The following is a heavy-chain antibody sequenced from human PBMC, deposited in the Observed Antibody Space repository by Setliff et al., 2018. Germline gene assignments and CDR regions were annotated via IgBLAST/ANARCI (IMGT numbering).Heavy chain of an antibody. CDR1: GASINNHF. J-gene: IGHJ5*02. CDR3: AKVITVFGVVIMENWFDP. Sequence: PSETLSLTCTVSGASINNHFWSWIRQPPGKGLEWIGYLSHSGSSNYNPSLKSRVTMLVDTSENQFSLKLSSVTAAGTAVYYCAKVITVFGVVIMENWFDPWGQGTLVTVSS. CDR2: LSHSGSS. V-gene: IGHV4-59*11. D-gene: IGHD3-3*01.